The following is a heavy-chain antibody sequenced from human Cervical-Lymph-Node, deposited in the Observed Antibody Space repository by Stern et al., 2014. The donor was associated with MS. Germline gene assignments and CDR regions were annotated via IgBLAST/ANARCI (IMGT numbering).Heavy chain of an antibody. CDR3: ARAIVVAATFDY. CDR2: ITPRGGRT. V-gene: IGHV1-46*03. D-gene: IGHD2-15*01. J-gene: IGHJ4*02. Sequence: QLVQSGAEVKKPGASVKVSCKASGYTFTSYYMHWVRHAPGQGLESMGIITPRGGRTSYAPNFQRRVTMPRDTSTSTVYMELSSLRSEDTAVYYCARAIVVAATFDYWGQGTLVTVSS. CDR1: GYTFTSYY.